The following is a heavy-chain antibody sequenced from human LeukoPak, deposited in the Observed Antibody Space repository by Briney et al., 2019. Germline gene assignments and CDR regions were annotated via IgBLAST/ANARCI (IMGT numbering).Heavy chain of an antibody. Sequence: PGGSLRLSCAASGFTFSAYAMYWVRQAPGKGLENVSGISSNGGSSFYADSVKGRFTISRDNSKNTLYLQMSSLRAEDTAVYYCVKITSVTGGDCWGQGTRLTVSS. CDR1: GFTFSAYA. CDR2: ISSNGGSS. V-gene: IGHV3-64D*09. J-gene: IGHJ4*02. D-gene: IGHD1-1*01. CDR3: VKITSVTGGDC.